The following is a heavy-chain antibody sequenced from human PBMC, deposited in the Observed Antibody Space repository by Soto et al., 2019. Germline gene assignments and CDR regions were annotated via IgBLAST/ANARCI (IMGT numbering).Heavy chain of an antibody. CDR3: VRLVSLRYFDF. CDR1: GFNLDDYY. CDR2: ISSLNQYN. D-gene: IGHD3-9*01. V-gene: IGHV3-11*06. Sequence: QEQLVESGGGLVKPGGSLRLSCAASGFNLDDYYMSWIRQAPGKGLEYIAYISSLNQYNNYADSVKGRFTISIDKAKNSLELQMSSLRSEDTAVYYCVRLVSLRYFDFWGRGTLVSVSS. J-gene: IGHJ4*02.